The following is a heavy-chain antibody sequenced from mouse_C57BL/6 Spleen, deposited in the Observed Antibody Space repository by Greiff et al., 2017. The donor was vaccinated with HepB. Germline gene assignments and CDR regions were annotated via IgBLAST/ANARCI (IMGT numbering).Heavy chain of an antibody. V-gene: IGHV1-50*01. CDR1: GYTFTSYW. J-gene: IGHJ3*01. Sequence: VQLQQPGAELVKPGASVKLSCKASGYTFTSYWMQWVKQRPGQGLEWIGEIDPSDSYTNYNQKFKGKATLTVDTSSSTAYMQLSSLTSEDSAVYYCASPYYGSSYGFAYWGQGTLVTVSA. CDR3: ASPYYGSSYGFAY. D-gene: IGHD1-1*01. CDR2: IDPSDSYT.